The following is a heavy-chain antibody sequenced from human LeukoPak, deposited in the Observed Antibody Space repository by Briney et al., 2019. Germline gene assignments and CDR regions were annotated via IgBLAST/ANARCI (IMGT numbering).Heavy chain of an antibody. CDR1: GFTFDDYA. Sequence: GGSLRLSCAASGFTFDDYAMHWVRQAPGKGLEWVSGISWNSGSIGYADSVKGRFTISRDNAKNSLYLQMNSLRAEDTAVYYCARDHSSSWYLGYYYGMDVWGQGTTVTVSS. V-gene: IGHV3-9*01. CDR3: ARDHSSSWYLGYYYGMDV. D-gene: IGHD6-13*01. CDR2: ISWNSGSI. J-gene: IGHJ6*02.